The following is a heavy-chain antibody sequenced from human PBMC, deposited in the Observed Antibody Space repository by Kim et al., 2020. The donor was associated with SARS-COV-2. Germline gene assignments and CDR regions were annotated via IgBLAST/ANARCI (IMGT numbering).Heavy chain of an antibody. V-gene: IGHV3-48*02. CDR2: ISSSSSTI. CDR1: GFTFSSYS. J-gene: IGHJ6*02. D-gene: IGHD3-10*01. CDR3: ARAFGELSVYYYYYGMDV. Sequence: GGSLRLSCAASGFTFSSYSMNWVRQAPGKGLEWVSYISSSSSTIYYADSVKGRFTISRDNAKNSLYLQMNSLRDEDTAVYYCARAFGELSVYYYYYGMDVWGQGTTVTVSS.